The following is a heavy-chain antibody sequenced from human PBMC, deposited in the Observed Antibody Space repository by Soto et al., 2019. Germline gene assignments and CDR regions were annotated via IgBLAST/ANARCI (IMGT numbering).Heavy chain of an antibody. Sequence: GASVKVSCKASGYTLTAYTIHWVRQAPGQSLEWMGWINAANGATKYSEKFQGRVTITRDTSARTAYMDLSSLSSKDTAVYFCARVPFETGGFADSGGRGPLATVSS. CDR1: GYTLTAYT. J-gene: IGHJ4*02. V-gene: IGHV1-3*01. CDR3: ARVPFETGGFADS. CDR2: INAANGAT. D-gene: IGHD7-27*01.